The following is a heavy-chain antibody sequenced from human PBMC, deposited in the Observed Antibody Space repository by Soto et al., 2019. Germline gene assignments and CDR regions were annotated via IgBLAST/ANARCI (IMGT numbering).Heavy chain of an antibody. CDR2: ISTYSGDT. J-gene: IGHJ5*02. D-gene: IGHD5-12*01. V-gene: IGHV1-18*01. Sequence: QVHLVQSGVEVKTPGASVKVSCQASGYTFFTYDISWVRQAPGQGLEWMGWISTYSGDTKYAQKFQGIVTMTTDTSTTPAYLELRLLRSDDTAVYCGARHHGPTTSENWFDPWGQGTLVTVSS. CDR3: ARHHGPTTSENWFDP. CDR1: GYTFFTYD.